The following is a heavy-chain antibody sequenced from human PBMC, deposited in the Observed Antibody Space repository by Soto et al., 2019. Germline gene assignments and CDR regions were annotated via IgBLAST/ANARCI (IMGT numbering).Heavy chain of an antibody. CDR1: GFTFSNHA. CDR2: ILGSGYTT. V-gene: IGHV3-23*01. Sequence: GSLRLSCAASGFTFSNHAMNWVRQAPGKGLEWVSSILGSGYTTYIADSVKGRFTISRDNSKNTLYLQMSSLRAEDTALYYCAKSFMGFSYGKIDYWGQGTLVTVSS. D-gene: IGHD5-18*01. CDR3: AKSFMGFSYGKIDY. J-gene: IGHJ4*02.